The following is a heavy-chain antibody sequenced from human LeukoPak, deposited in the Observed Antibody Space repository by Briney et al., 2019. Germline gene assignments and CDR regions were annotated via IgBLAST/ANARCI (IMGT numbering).Heavy chain of an antibody. J-gene: IGHJ3*02. V-gene: IGHV3-48*03. D-gene: IGHD3-22*01. CDR3: ARDHEMIVVVYDAFDI. CDR1: GFTFSSYE. Sequence: HPGGSLRLSCAASGFTFSSYEMSWVRQAPGKGLEWVSYISTSGSPKYYADSVKGRFTISRDSAKTSLYLQMNSLRAEDTAVYYCARDHEMIVVVYDAFDIWGQGTMVTVSS. CDR2: ISTSGSPK.